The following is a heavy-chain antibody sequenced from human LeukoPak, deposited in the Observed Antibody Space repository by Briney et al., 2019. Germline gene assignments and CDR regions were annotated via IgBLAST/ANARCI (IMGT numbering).Heavy chain of an antibody. CDR2: INPNSGGT. J-gene: IGHJ3*02. D-gene: IGHD3-10*01. Sequence: ASVKVSCKASGYTFTGYYMHWVRQAPGQGLEWMGWINPNSGGTNYAQKFQGRVTMTRDTSISTAYVELSRLRSDDTAVYYCARSSHYYDAFDIWGQGTMVTFSS. CDR3: ARSSHYYDAFDI. CDR1: GYTFTGYY. V-gene: IGHV1-2*02.